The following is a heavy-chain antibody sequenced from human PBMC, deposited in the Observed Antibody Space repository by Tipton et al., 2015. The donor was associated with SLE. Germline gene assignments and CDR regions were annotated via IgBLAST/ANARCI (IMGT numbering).Heavy chain of an antibody. CDR2: IDDSGNT. V-gene: IGHV4-59*11. D-gene: IGHD1-26*01. Sequence: TLSLTCTVSGGSISSHYWSWIRQPPGKGLEWIGYIDDSGNTDYTPSLKSRVTISVDTSKNQFSLKLSSVTAADTAVYYCARDEVGAGAFDIWGQGTMVTVSS. CDR1: GGSISSHY. CDR3: ARDEVGAGAFDI. J-gene: IGHJ3*02.